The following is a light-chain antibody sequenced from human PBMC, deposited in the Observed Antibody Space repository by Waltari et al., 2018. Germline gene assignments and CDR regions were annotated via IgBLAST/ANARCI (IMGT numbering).Light chain of an antibody. CDR1: QIVSTY. J-gene: IGKJ2*01. Sequence: EMVLTQSPATLSWSPGVTATLACRARQIVSTYLAWYQQQPGQAPRLRIYDASRRATGIPARFSGSGSGTDFTLTISSLEPEDFAVYYCQQRGNWPSGYTFGQGTKLEIK. V-gene: IGKV3-11*01. CDR3: QQRGNWPSGYT. CDR2: DAS.